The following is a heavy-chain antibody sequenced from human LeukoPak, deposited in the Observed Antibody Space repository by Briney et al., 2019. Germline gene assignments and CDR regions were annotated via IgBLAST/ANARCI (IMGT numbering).Heavy chain of an antibody. CDR2: ISSSSSYI. J-gene: IGHJ4*02. CDR1: GFTFSNYN. D-gene: IGHD4-17*01. Sequence: GGSLRLSCAASGFTFSNYNMNWVRQTPGRGLEWVSSISSSSSYIYYADSVKGRFTISRDNAKNSLYLQMNSLRAEDTAVYYCARMTTVTNWGQGTLVTVSS. CDR3: ARMTTVTN. V-gene: IGHV3-21*01.